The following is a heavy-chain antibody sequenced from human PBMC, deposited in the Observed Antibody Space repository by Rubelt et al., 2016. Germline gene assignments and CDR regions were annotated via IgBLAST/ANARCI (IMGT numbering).Heavy chain of an antibody. Sequence: SWIRQHPGKGLEWIGYIYYSGSTNYNPSLKSRVTISVDTSKNQFSLKLSSVTAADTAVYYCARHVSLGLRLGWVDYWGQGTLVTVSS. J-gene: IGHJ4*02. CDR2: IYYSGST. D-gene: IGHD3-16*01. CDR3: ARHVSLGLRLGWVDY. V-gene: IGHV4-59*08.